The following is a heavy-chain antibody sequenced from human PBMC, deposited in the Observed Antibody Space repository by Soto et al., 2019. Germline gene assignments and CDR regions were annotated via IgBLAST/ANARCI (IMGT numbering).Heavy chain of an antibody. CDR1: GGSISSGGYY. Sequence: PSETLSLTCTVSGGSISSGGYYWSWIRQHPGKGLEWIGYIYYSGSTYYNPSLKSRVTISVDTSKNQFSLKLSSVTAADTAVYYCARDRIAAAGTLDYWGQGTLVTLSS. D-gene: IGHD6-13*01. V-gene: IGHV4-31*03. J-gene: IGHJ4*02. CDR2: IYYSGST. CDR3: ARDRIAAAGTLDY.